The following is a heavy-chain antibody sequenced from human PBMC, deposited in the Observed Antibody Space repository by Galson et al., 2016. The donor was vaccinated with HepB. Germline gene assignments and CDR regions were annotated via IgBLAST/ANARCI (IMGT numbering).Heavy chain of an antibody. J-gene: IGHJ4*02. Sequence: ATLSLTCAVYGGSFSGYSWTWIRQSPGKRLEWTGEITHTGNANYNPSLKTRLTISVDTSKSQFSLNLTSVTAADTALYYCASGLRIQTRAIDYWGQGAQVTVSS. CDR1: GGSFSGYS. CDR3: ASGLRIQTRAIDY. D-gene: IGHD2/OR15-2a*01. V-gene: IGHV4-34*01. CDR2: ITHTGNA.